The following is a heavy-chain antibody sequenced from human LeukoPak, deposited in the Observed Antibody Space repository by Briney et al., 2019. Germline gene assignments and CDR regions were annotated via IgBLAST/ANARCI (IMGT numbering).Heavy chain of an antibody. V-gene: IGHV4-39*01. CDR3: ARRGRLEYSSLFDY. CDR2: IYYSGST. CDR1: GGSISSSSYY. Sequence: PSETLSLTCTVSGGSISSSSYYWGWIRQPPGKGLEWIGSIYYSGSTYYNPSLKSRVTISVDTSKNQFSLKLSSVTAADTAVYYCARRGRLEYSSLFDYWGQGTLVTVSS. D-gene: IGHD6-6*01. J-gene: IGHJ4*02.